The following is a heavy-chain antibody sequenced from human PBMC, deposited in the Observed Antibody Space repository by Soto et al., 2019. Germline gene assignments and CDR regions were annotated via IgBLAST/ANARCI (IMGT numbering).Heavy chain of an antibody. CDR2: ISAYNGNT. D-gene: IGHD3-22*01. J-gene: IGHJ3*02. Sequence: QVPLVQSGAEVKKPGASVKVSCKASGYTFTSYGISWVRQAPGQGLEWMGWISAYNGNTNYAQKLQGRVTMTTDTCTSTAYMELRSLRSYDTAVYYCAREDGIQTYYYDNSAFDIWGQGTMVTVSS. CDR3: AREDGIQTYYYDNSAFDI. V-gene: IGHV1-18*01. CDR1: GYTFTSYG.